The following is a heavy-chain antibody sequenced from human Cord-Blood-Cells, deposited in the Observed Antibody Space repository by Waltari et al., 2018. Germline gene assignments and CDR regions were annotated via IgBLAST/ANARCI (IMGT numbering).Heavy chain of an antibody. CDR3: ARDYYGSGSYAFDI. CDR1: GGTFSSYA. Sequence: QVQLVQSGAEVKKPGSSVKVSCKASGGTFSSYAISWVRQAPGQGLEWMGGISPYLGIANDAQKFQGRVTITADKSTSTAYMELSSLRSEDTAVYYCARDYYGSGSYAFDIWGQGTMVTVSS. J-gene: IGHJ3*02. V-gene: IGHV1-69*10. CDR2: ISPYLGIA. D-gene: IGHD3-10*01.